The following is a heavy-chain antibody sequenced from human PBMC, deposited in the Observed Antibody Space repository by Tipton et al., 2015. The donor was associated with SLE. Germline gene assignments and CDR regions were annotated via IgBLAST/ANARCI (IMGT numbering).Heavy chain of an antibody. CDR2: IYYSGSP. V-gene: IGHV4-39*07. CDR1: GGSITSSDSS. D-gene: IGHD1-14*01. CDR3: AGSNRAGYFYYGMDV. Sequence: TLSLTCSVSGGSITSSDSSWGWIRQPPGEGLESIGSIYYSGSPSYNPSLKSRVTIFVDTSKNQISLKLSSVTAADTAVYYCAGSNRAGYFYYGMDVWGQGTTVTVSS. J-gene: IGHJ6*02.